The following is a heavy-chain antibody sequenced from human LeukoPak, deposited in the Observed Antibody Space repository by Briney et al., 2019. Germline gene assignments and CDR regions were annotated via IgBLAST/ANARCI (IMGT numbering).Heavy chain of an antibody. J-gene: IGHJ6*03. Sequence: SETLSLTCAVSGYSISSGYYWGWIRQPPGQRLEWVGSIDQSGSTYYNPSLKSRVTASVDTSKNQFSLKLSSVTAADTAVYYCARGTPDYGDLYYYYYMDVWGKGTTVTVSS. CDR2: IDQSGST. V-gene: IGHV4-38-2*01. D-gene: IGHD4-17*01. CDR1: GYSISSGYY. CDR3: ARGTPDYGDLYYYYYMDV.